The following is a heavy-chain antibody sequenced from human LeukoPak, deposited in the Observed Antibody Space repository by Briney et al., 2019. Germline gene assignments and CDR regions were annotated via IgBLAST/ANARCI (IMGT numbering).Heavy chain of an antibody. CDR2: IRGSGGST. CDR3: AKCGRGRQLALLIPVFDY. D-gene: IGHD6-13*01. Sequence: GGSLRLSCAASGFTFSSYAMSWVRQAPGKGLEWVSAIRGSGGSTYYADSVKGRFTISRDNSKNTLYLQMNSLRAEDTAVYYCAKCGRGRQLALLIPVFDYWGQGTLVTVSS. CDR1: GFTFSSYA. V-gene: IGHV3-23*01. J-gene: IGHJ4*02.